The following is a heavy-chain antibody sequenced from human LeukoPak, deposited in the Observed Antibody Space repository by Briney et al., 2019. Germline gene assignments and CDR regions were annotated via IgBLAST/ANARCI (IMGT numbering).Heavy chain of an antibody. V-gene: IGHV4-4*07. CDR3: ARDRSDSSGWQYFDY. J-gene: IGHJ4*02. Sequence: PSETLSLTCTVSGGSISTYFWSWIRQPAGKGLEWIGRIYTSGSTNYNPSLKSRVTMSVDTSKNQFSLKLSSVTAADTAVYYCARDRSDSSGWQYFDYWGQGTLVTVSS. D-gene: IGHD6-19*01. CDR1: GGSISTYF. CDR2: IYTSGST.